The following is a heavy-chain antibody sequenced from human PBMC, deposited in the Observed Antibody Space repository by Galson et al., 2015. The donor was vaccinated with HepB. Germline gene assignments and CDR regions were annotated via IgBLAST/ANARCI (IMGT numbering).Heavy chain of an antibody. V-gene: IGHV3-43*01. J-gene: IGHJ4*02. CDR1: GFTFDDYT. CDR2: ISWDGGST. CDR3: AKQQNGYSYDPYYFDY. D-gene: IGHD5-18*01. Sequence: SLRLSCAASGFTFDDYTMHWVRQAPGKGLEWVSLISWDGGSTYYADSVKGRFTISRDNSKNSLYLQMNSLRTEDTALYYCAKQQNGYSYDPYYFDYWGQGTLVTVSS.